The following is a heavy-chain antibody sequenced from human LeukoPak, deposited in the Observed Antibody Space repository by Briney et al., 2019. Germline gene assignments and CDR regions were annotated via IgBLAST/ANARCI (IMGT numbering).Heavy chain of an antibody. D-gene: IGHD6-13*01. J-gene: IGHJ6*02. V-gene: IGHV3-66*02. CDR3: ARGFGKAAADVFGGYTMDV. CDR1: GPTVSSNY. Sequence: GGSLRLSCAASGPTVSSNYMSWVRQAPGKGLEWVSLIYAGGSTYYADSVRGRSTISRDNSKNTLYLQMNSLTPEDTAVYYCARGFGKAAADVFGGYTMDVWGQGTTVIVSS. CDR2: IYAGGST.